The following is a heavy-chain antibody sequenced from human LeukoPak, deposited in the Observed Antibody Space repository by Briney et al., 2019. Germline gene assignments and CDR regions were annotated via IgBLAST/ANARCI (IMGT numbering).Heavy chain of an antibody. V-gene: IGHV5-51*01. CDR2: IYPGDSDT. Sequence: GESLKISCKGSGYSFTTYWIGWVRLMPGKGLEWMGIIYPGDSDTKYSPSFQGQVTISADKSISTAYLQWSSLKASDTAMYYCARIIPVRGVIIGGFDYWGQGTLVTVSS. J-gene: IGHJ4*02. D-gene: IGHD3-10*02. CDR3: ARIIPVRGVIIGGFDY. CDR1: GYSFTTYW.